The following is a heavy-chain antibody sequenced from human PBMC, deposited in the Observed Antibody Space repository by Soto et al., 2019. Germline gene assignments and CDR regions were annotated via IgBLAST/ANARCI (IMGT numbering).Heavy chain of an antibody. CDR2: INPNSGGT. D-gene: IGHD5-12*01. CDR3: ARDGNLRDGYNRYYYYGMDF. V-gene: IGHV1-2*04. Sequence: GASVTVSCKASVYTFTGYYMHWVRQAPGQGHEWMGWINPNSGGTNYAQKFQGWVTMTRDTSISTAYMELSRLRSDDTAVYYCARDGNLRDGYNRYYYYGMDFWGQGTTVTVSS. J-gene: IGHJ6*02. CDR1: VYTFTGYY.